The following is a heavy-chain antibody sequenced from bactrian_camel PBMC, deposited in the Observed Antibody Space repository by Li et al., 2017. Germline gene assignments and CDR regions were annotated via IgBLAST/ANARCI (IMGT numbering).Heavy chain of an antibody. J-gene: IGHJ4*01. Sequence: HVQLVESGGGSALAGGSVRLSCAASGYTFSTYSWFRQAPGKEREGVAAIDGGGNTNYADSVKGRFTISKDNAKNTLYLQMNSLKPEDTGMYYCAAAPSFGLEHGLDLPFTLWGHGTQVTVS. CDR3: AAAPSFGLEHGLDLPFTL. V-gene: IGHV3S26*01. CDR1: GYTFSTYS. CDR2: IDGGGNT. D-gene: IGHD1*01.